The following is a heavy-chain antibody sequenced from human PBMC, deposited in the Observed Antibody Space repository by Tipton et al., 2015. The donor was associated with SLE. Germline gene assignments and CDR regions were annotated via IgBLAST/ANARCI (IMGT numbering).Heavy chain of an antibody. CDR2: IYSGGST. J-gene: IGHJ4*02. Sequence: SLRLSCAASGFTFSSYAMSWVRQAPGKGLEWVSVIYSGGSTYYADSVKGRSTISRDNSKNTLYLQMNSLRAEDTAVYYCAKDDRAVAGSRYWGQGTLVTVSS. V-gene: IGHV3-23*03. CDR1: GFTFSSYA. CDR3: AKDDRAVAGSRY. D-gene: IGHD6-19*01.